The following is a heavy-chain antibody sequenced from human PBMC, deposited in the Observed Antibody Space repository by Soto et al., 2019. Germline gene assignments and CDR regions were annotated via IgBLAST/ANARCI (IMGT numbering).Heavy chain of an antibody. Sequence: QVQLVESGGGLVKPGGSPRLSCAASGFTFSDYYMTWIRQAPGKGLEWVSYINMGGTTVYYADSVKGRFTISRDNAENSLFLQMNSLRVEDTAVYYCAKENWYPDLWGRGTLVTVSS. J-gene: IGHJ2*01. CDR1: GFTFSDYY. CDR2: INMGGTTV. CDR3: AKENWYPDL. V-gene: IGHV3-11*01.